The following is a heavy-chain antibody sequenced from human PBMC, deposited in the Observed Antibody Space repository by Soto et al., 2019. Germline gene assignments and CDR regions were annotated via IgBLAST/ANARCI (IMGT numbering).Heavy chain of an antibody. CDR1: GYHFTAYG. J-gene: IGHJ4*02. Sequence: ASVKVSCKTSGYHFTAYGLAWLRQAPGQRPEWMGWVSTNNADTNYAEKFQGRDTMTTDKSTTTTYMELRSLRSDDTAVYYCARELNTDSSAYYSFAYWGQGTLVTVSS. CDR2: VSTNNADT. CDR3: ARELNTDSSAYYSFAY. V-gene: IGHV1-18*01. D-gene: IGHD3-22*01.